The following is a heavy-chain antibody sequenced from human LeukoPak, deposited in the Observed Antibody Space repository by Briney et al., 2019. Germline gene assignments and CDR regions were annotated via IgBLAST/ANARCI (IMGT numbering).Heavy chain of an antibody. Sequence: GGSLRLSCAASGFTFSSYTMTWVRQAPGKGLEWVSSISNSGTYIFYADFVKGRFTISRDNAKNSPYLQLNSLRVEDTAVYYCARRRGGSSWFNFDYWGQGTLVTVSS. V-gene: IGHV3-21*04. CDR3: ARRRGGSSWFNFDY. CDR2: ISNSGTYI. CDR1: GFTFSSYT. J-gene: IGHJ4*02. D-gene: IGHD6-13*01.